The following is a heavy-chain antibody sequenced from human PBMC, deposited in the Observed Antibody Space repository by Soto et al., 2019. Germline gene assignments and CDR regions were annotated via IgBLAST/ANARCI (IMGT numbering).Heavy chain of an antibody. V-gene: IGHV1-3*01. CDR1: GYTFTSYA. Sequence: ASVKVSSKASGYTFTSYAMHWVRQAPGQRLEWMGWINAGNGNTKYSQKFQGRVTITRDTSASTAYMELSSLRSEDTAVYYCARPIAVAGTGAFDIWGQGTMVTVSS. D-gene: IGHD6-19*01. J-gene: IGHJ3*02. CDR2: INAGNGNT. CDR3: ARPIAVAGTGAFDI.